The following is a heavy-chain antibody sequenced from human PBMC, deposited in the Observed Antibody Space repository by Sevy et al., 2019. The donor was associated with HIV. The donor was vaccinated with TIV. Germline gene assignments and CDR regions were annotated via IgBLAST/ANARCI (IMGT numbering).Heavy chain of an antibody. CDR2: ISAYNGNT. CDR1: GYTFTSYG. Sequence: ASVKVSCKASGYTFTSYGISWVRQAPGQGLEWMGWISAYNGNTNYAQKLQGRVTMTTDTSTSTAYMELRSLRSDDTAEYYCARDVRIAAAGETYYHYYSMDVWGQGTTVTVPS. V-gene: IGHV1-18*01. D-gene: IGHD6-13*01. CDR3: ARDVRIAAAGETYYHYYSMDV. J-gene: IGHJ6*02.